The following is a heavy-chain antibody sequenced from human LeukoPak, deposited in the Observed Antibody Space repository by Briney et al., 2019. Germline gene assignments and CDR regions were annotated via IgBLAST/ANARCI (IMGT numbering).Heavy chain of an antibody. V-gene: IGHV3-30*01. CDR1: A. D-gene: IGHD1-14*01. J-gene: IGHJ4*02. CDR2: ISYDGSNK. Sequence: AMXXXRXXXXXXXXWVAVISYDGSNKYYADFVKGLFTISRDNSKNTLYLQMNSLRAEDTAVYYCARGQIAEIDYWGQGTLVTVSS. CDR3: ARGQIAEIDY.